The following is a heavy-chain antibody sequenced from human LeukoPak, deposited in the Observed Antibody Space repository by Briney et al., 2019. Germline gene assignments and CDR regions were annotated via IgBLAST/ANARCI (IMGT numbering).Heavy chain of an antibody. CDR1: GFTFSTYS. CDR3: ARESSGYFY. CDR2: ISSGSSFI. J-gene: IGHJ4*02. V-gene: IGHV3-21*01. Sequence: AGGSLRLSCAASGFTFSTYSMNWVRQAPGKGLEWVSSISSGSSFIYYADSVKSRFTISRDNAKNSLFLQMNSLRAEDTAVYYCARESSGYFYWGQGTLVTVSS. D-gene: IGHD3-22*01.